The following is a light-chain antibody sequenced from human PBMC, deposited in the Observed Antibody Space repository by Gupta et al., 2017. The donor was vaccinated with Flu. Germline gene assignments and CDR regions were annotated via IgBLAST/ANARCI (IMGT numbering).Light chain of an antibody. CDR3: ATWDDSLRGQI. V-gene: IGLV1-47*01. CDR2: MND. CDR1: STNIENNY. J-gene: IGLJ2*01. Sequence: QSVVTQPPSASGAPGQGVTIVCSGSSTNIENNYVYWYQHLPGTAPKLVIYMNDRRPSGVPDRFSGSKSGTSASLTISGLRSEDEATYSCATWDDSLRGQIFGGGTKLAVL.